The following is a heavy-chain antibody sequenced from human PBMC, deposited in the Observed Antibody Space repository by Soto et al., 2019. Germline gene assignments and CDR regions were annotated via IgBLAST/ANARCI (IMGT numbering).Heavy chain of an antibody. CDR1: GFSFSTYG. CDR3: AKDGSSSYYYYYGMDV. Sequence: GGSLRLSCAASGFSFSTYGMHWVRQAPGKGLEWVAFISNDGSNKYYADSVKGRFTISRDNSKNTLYLQMNSLRAEDTAVYYCAKDGSSSYYYYYGMDVWGQGTTVTVSS. D-gene: IGHD6-6*01. V-gene: IGHV3-30*18. CDR2: ISNDGSNK. J-gene: IGHJ6*02.